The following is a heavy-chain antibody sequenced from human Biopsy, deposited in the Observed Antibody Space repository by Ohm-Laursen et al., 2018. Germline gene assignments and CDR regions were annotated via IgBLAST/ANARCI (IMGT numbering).Heavy chain of an antibody. J-gene: IGHJ5*02. V-gene: IGHV4-39*01. Sequence: GTLSLTCTVSGGSISSSTTYYWAWLRQPPGKGLEWIGSIYNTETTFYNPSLKSRVTISVDTSTNQFSLKVSSVTAADTALYFCARHPTGFWFDPWGHGTLVTVSS. CDR3: ARHPTGFWFDP. CDR2: IYNTETT. CDR1: GGSISSSTTYY.